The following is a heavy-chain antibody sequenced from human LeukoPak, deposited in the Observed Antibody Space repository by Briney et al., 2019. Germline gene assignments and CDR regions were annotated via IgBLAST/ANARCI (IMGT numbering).Heavy chain of an antibody. CDR1: GFTFSSYG. J-gene: IGHJ4*02. CDR3: ARDTETRYYDSSGSFDY. V-gene: IGHV3-30*19. CDR2: ISYDGSNK. D-gene: IGHD3-22*01. Sequence: GGSLRLSCAASGFTFSSYGMHWVRQAPGKGLEWVAVISYDGSNKYYADSVKGRFTISRDNSKNTLYLQMNSLRAEDTAVYYCARDTETRYYDSSGSFDYWGQGTLVTVSS.